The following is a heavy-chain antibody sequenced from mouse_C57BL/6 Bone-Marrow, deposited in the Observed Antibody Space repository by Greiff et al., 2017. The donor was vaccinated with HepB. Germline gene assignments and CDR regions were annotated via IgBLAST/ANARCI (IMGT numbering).Heavy chain of an antibody. D-gene: IGHD4-1*02. J-gene: IGHJ3*01. CDR2: INPYNGGT. CDR3: ATTGTGWFAY. Sequence: VQLQQSGPVLVKPGDSVKMSCKASGYKFTDYYMNWVKQSHGKSLEWIGVINPYNGGTSYNQKFKGKATLTVDKSSSTAYMELNSLTSEDSAVYYCATTGTGWFAYWGQGTLVTVSA. V-gene: IGHV1-19*01. CDR1: GYKFTDYY.